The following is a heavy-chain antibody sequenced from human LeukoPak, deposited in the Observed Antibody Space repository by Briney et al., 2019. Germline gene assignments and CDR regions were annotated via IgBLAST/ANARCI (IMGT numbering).Heavy chain of an antibody. CDR1: GFTFSRFA. CDR3: VPEGFDI. J-gene: IGHJ3*02. Sequence: GGSLRLSCAVSGFTFSRFAMSWVRQAPGQGLEWISIISGSGSSAYYADSVKGRFIISRDNFKNTVNLEMSSLRAEDTAVYYCVPEGFDIWGQGTMVTVSS. V-gene: IGHV3-23*01. CDR2: ISGSGSSA.